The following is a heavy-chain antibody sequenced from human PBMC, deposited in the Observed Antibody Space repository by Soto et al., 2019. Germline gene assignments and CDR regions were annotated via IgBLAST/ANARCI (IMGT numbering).Heavy chain of an antibody. D-gene: IGHD2-8*01. CDR1: GFTFSSYA. CDR3: AKDRLEAYYTNGVYSHDY. Sequence: EVQLLESGGGLVQPGGSLRLSCAASGFTFSSYAMSWVRQAPGKGLEWVSAISGSGGSTYYADSVKGRFTISIDNSMNTLYLQMNSLRAYDTAVNYCAKDRLEAYYTNGVYSHDYWGQGALDAVSS. J-gene: IGHJ4*02. CDR2: ISGSGGST. V-gene: IGHV3-23*01.